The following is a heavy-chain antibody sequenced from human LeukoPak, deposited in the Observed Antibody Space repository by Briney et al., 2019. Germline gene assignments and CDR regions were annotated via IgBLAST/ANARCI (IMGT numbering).Heavy chain of an antibody. D-gene: IGHD2-15*01. CDR1: GYSFTSYW. CDR3: ARGYCSGGSCYGDAFDI. CDR2: IYPGDSDT. J-gene: IGHJ3*02. V-gene: IGHV5-51*01. Sequence: GESLKISCKGSGYSFTSYWIGWVRQMPGKGLEWMGIIYPGDSDTRYSPSFQGQVTISADKSISTAYLQWSSLKASDTAMYYCARGYCSGGSCYGDAFDIWGQGTMVTVSS.